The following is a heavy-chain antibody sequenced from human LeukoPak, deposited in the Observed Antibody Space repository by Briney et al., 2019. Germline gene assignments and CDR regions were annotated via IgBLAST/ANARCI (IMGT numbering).Heavy chain of an antibody. D-gene: IGHD3-10*01. V-gene: IGHV1-2*02. J-gene: IGHJ4*02. Sequence: ASVKVSCKPSGYTFTDSYIRWVRQAPGVGLQWMGWISPNNGDTKYAEDFQDRVTMTRDTSISTAYMELTGLTPDDTAVYYCVRSPIGASAYWGRGTLVTASS. CDR3: VRSPIGASAY. CDR2: ISPNNGDT. CDR1: GYTFTDSY.